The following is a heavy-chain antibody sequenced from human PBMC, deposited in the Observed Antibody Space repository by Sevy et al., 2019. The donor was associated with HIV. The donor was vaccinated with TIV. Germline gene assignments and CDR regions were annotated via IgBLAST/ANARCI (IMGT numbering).Heavy chain of an antibody. J-gene: IGHJ4*02. CDR2: ISSGGDTI. Sequence: GGSLRLSCATSAFTFSTYYMNWVRQAPGKGLEWVSSISSGGDTISYAVPVRGRFTISRDNAKSSLYLQMNSLRDEDTAEYYCARGTGLLVRGAYYFDYWGQRSLVTVSS. CDR1: AFTFSTYY. D-gene: IGHD3-22*01. V-gene: IGHV3-48*02. CDR3: ARGTGLLVRGAYYFDY.